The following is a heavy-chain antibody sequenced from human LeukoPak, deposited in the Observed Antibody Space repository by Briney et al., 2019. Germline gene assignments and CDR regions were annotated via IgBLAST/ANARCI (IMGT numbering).Heavy chain of an antibody. Sequence: PGGSLRLSCAASGFTFSSYAMSWARQAPGKGLEWVSAISGSGGSTYYADSVKGRFTISRDNSKNTLYLQMNSLRAEGTAVYYCANSRQWLATGNFDYWGQGTLVTVSS. D-gene: IGHD6-19*01. CDR1: GFTFSSYA. J-gene: IGHJ4*02. CDR3: ANSRQWLATGNFDY. V-gene: IGHV3-23*01. CDR2: ISGSGGST.